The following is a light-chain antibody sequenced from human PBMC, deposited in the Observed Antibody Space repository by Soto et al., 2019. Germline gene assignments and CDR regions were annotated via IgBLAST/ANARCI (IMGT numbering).Light chain of an antibody. J-gene: IGLJ1*01. CDR2: SNN. V-gene: IGLV1-44*01. Sequence: QSALTQPPSASGTPGQRVTISCSGSSSNIGSNTVNWYQQLPGTAPELLIYSNNQRPSGVPDRFSGSKSGTSASLAISGLQSEDEADYYRAAWDDSLNGYVFGTGTKVTVL. CDR1: SSNIGSNT. CDR3: AAWDDSLNGYV.